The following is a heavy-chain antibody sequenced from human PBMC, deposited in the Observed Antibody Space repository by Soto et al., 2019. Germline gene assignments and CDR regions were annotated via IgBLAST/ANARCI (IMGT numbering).Heavy chain of an antibody. D-gene: IGHD6-19*01. J-gene: IGHJ6*02. CDR1: GGSISSGGYY. CDR3: AREVRRNSSVRYYYYGMDV. Sequence: SETLSLTCTVSGGSISSGGYYWSWIRQHPGKGLEWIGYIYYSGSTYYNPSLKSRVTISVDTSKNQFSLKLSSVTAADTAVYYCAREVRRNSSVRYYYYGMDVWGQRTTVTVSS. V-gene: IGHV4-31*03. CDR2: IYYSGST.